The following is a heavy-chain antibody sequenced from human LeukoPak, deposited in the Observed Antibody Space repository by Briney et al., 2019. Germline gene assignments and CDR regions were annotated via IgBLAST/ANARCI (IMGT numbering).Heavy chain of an antibody. V-gene: IGHV3-21*01. Sequence: GGTLRLSCAASGFAFSSHGMNWVRQAPGKGLEWVSSISSSSSYIYYADSVKGRFTISRDNAKNSLYLQMNSLRAEDTAVYYCARAELWFGELSGDYFDYWGQGTLVTVSS. D-gene: IGHD3-10*01. J-gene: IGHJ4*02. CDR2: ISSSSSYI. CDR3: ARAELWFGELSGDYFDY. CDR1: GFAFSSHG.